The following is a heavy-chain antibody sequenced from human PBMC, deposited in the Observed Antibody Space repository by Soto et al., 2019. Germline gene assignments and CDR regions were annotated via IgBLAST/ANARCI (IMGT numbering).Heavy chain of an antibody. CDR1: GGSISSSSYY. CDR2: IYYSGST. D-gene: IGHD3-10*01. Sequence: SETLSLTCTVSGGSISSSSYYWGWIRQPPGKGLEWIGSIYYSGSTYYNPSLKSRVTISVDTSKNQFSLKLSSVTAADTAVYYCARVLLWFGDISGGGWGQGTLVTVSS. J-gene: IGHJ4*02. CDR3: ARVLLWFGDISGGG. V-gene: IGHV4-39*01.